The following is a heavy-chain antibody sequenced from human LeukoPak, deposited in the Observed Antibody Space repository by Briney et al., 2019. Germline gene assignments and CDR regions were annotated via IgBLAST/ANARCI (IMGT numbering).Heavy chain of an antibody. Sequence: GGSLRLSCAASGFTFTAYSMNWVRQPPGKGLEWLSYISSSGSAIYNADPVKGRFPMPRDNAENSLYLQMNSLRGEDTAVYYCARVGTKCSGLNFFDYWGEGTLVTVSS. CDR1: GFTFTAYS. J-gene: IGHJ4*02. CDR2: ISSSGSAI. D-gene: IGHD6-19*01. CDR3: ARVGTKCSGLNFFDY. V-gene: IGHV3-48*01.